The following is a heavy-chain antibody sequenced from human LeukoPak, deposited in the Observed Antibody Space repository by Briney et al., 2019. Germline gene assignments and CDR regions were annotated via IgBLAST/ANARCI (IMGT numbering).Heavy chain of an antibody. Sequence: GGSLRLSCAASGFSSSSYWMSWVRQAPGKGLEWVANIKQDGSEKYYVDSVKGRFTISRDNAKNSLYLQMNSLRAEDTAVYYCARERGIRCGRFFDYWGQGTLVTVSS. D-gene: IGHD3-16*01. J-gene: IGHJ4*02. CDR2: IKQDGSEK. V-gene: IGHV3-7*05. CDR1: GFSSSSYW. CDR3: ARERGIRCGRFFDY.